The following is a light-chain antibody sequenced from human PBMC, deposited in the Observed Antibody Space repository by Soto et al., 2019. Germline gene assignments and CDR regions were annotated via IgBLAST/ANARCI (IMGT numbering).Light chain of an antibody. CDR2: GAS. CDR1: KNVFSRY. J-gene: IGKJ2*01. V-gene: IGKV3-20*01. CDR3: QHYDSPPYT. Sequence: EIVLTQSPGTLSLSPGETASLSCRASKNVFSRYFAWYQQKPGQAPRLLIYGASTRAAGIPDRFSGSGSGTDFTLTINRVEPEDSAVYFCQHYDSPPYTFGQGTKLEIK.